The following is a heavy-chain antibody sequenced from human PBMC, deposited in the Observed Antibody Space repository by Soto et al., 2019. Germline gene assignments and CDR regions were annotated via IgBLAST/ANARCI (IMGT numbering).Heavy chain of an antibody. V-gene: IGHV1-69*12. Sequence: QVQLVQSGAEVKKPGSSVKVSCKASGGTFSSYAISWVRQAPGQGLEWMGGIIPIFGTANYAQKFQGRVTITADESTSTAYMELSSLRTEDTDVYYCARDRRDIVVVVAARNGDYYYYGMDVWGQGTTVTVSS. CDR2: IIPIFGTA. CDR1: GGTFSSYA. D-gene: IGHD2-15*01. CDR3: ARDRRDIVVVVAARNGDYYYYGMDV. J-gene: IGHJ6*02.